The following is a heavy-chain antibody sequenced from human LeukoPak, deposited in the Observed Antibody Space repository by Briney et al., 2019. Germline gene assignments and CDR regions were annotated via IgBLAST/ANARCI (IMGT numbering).Heavy chain of an antibody. V-gene: IGHV1-18*01. CDR2: ISAYNGNT. CDR1: GHTFSIYG. CDR3: ARDYGGRDALAEY. D-gene: IGHD4-23*01. J-gene: IGHJ4*02. Sequence: GASVKVSCKASGHTFSIYGISWVRKAPGQGLEWTGWISAYNGNTIYAQKLQGRLTMTTDTSTSTAYMELRSLRFDDTAVYYCARDYGGRDALAEYWGQGTLVTVSS.